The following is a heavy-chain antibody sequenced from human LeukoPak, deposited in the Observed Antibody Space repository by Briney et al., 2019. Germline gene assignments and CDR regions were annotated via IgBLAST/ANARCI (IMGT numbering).Heavy chain of an antibody. CDR1: GFTFRSYA. J-gene: IGHJ4*02. CDR3: AQYCSSSSCYAVVGY. CDR2: ISGSGGST. Sequence: GGSLRLSCAASGFTFRSYAMSWVRQAPGKGLEWVSAISGSGGSTYYADSVKGRFTISRDNSKSTLYLQMDSLIAEDTAVYYCAQYCSSSSCYAVVGYWGQGTLVTVSS. V-gene: IGHV3-23*01. D-gene: IGHD2-2*01.